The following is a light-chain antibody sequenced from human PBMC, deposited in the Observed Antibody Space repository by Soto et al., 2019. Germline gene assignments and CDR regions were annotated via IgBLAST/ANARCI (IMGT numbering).Light chain of an antibody. V-gene: IGKV1-33*01. CDR3: QQSYKTPYP. CDR1: QDVRTY. CDR2: DAS. J-gene: IGKJ2*01. Sequence: DIQMTQSPSSLSASVGDRVTITCQASQDVRTYLNWYQQRPGQAPKLLIYDASNLETGVPSRFSGSGSGTDFTFTISSLQPEDIGTYFCQQSYKTPYPFGQGTKLEIK.